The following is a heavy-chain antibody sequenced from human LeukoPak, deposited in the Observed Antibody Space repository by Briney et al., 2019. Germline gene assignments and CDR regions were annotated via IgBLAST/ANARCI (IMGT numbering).Heavy chain of an antibody. CDR1: GGSFSGYY. V-gene: IGHV4-34*01. CDR2: INHSGST. J-gene: IGHJ5*02. D-gene: IGHD5-12*01. Sequence: SETLSLTCAVYGGSFSGYYWSWIRQPPGKGLEWIGEINHSGSTNYNPSLKSRVTISVDTSKNQFSLKLSSVTAADTAVYYCARGLQWIRGWFHPWGQGTLVTVSS. CDR3: ARGLQWIRGWFHP.